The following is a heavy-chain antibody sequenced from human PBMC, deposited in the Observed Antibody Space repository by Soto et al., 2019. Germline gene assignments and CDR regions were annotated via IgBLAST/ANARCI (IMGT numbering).Heavy chain of an antibody. CDR1: GFALSNYA. CDR2: IMGTGDSA. V-gene: IGHV3-23*01. CDR3: ATQNFDF. J-gene: IGHJ4*02. Sequence: EVQLLESGGDLVQPGGSLRLSCAASGFALSNYAMSWVRQAPGKGLEWVSTIMGTGDSAYYADSVRGRFTISRDDSENTLFLQINNLRGDDTALYYCATQNFDFWGQGTLVTVSS.